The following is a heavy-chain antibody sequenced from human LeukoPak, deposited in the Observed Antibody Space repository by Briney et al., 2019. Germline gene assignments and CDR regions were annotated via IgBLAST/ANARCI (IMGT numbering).Heavy chain of an antibody. V-gene: IGHV4-39*07. Sequence: PSETLSLTCTVSGGSISSSSYYWGWLRQPPGKGLEWIGSIYYSGSTYYNPSLKSRVTISVDTSKNQFSLKLSSVTAADTAVYYCARDHWYRSSLGLDYWGQGTLVAVSS. D-gene: IGHD6-6*01. CDR2: IYYSGST. J-gene: IGHJ4*02. CDR3: ARDHWYRSSLGLDY. CDR1: GGSISSSSYY.